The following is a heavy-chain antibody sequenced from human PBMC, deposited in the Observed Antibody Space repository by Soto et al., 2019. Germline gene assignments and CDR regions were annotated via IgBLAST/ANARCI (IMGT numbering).Heavy chain of an antibody. J-gene: IGHJ4*02. CDR3: ARHAFGFLEWFPQTDFDY. V-gene: IGHV4-39*01. Sequence: SETLSLTCTVSGVSISSYYWGWIRQPPGKGLEWIGSIYYSGNTHYNPSLKSRVTISVDTSNNQFSLKLSSVTAADTAVYYCARHAFGFLEWFPQTDFDYWGQGTLVTVSS. CDR2: IYYSGNT. D-gene: IGHD3-3*01. CDR1: GVSISSYY.